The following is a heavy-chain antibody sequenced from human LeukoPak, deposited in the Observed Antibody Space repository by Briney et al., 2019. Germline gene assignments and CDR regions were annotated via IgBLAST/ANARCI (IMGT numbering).Heavy chain of an antibody. Sequence: SGGSLRLSCAPSRPTFFTDAMSWVRQAPGKGLEWVSAITGSGGSTDYADSVKGRFTISRDNSKNTLYLQMNSLRAEDTAVYYCAEFPAVDAASTIWSQGTMVTVSS. CDR3: AEFPAVDAASTI. CDR1: RPTFFTDA. CDR2: ITGSGGST. J-gene: IGHJ3*02. D-gene: IGHD2-15*01. V-gene: IGHV3-23*01.